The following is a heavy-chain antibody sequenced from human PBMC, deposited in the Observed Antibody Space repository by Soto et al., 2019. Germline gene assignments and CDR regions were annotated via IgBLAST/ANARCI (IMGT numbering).Heavy chain of an antibody. CDR3: ARDDPDCSGGSCYWP. Sequence: PSETLSLTCTVSGGSISSYYWSWIRQPPGKGLEWIGYIYYSGSTNYNPSLKSRVTISVDTSKNQFSLKLSSVTAADTAVYYCARDDPDCSGGSCYWPWGQGTLVTVSS. J-gene: IGHJ4*02. CDR2: IYYSGST. V-gene: IGHV4-59*01. CDR1: GGSISSYY. D-gene: IGHD2-15*01.